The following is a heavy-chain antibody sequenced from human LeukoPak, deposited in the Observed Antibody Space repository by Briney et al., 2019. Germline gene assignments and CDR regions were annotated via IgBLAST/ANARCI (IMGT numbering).Heavy chain of an antibody. CDR3: AKDSLWFGELEGEYFDY. CDR1: GFTFSSYA. CDR2: ISGSGGST. V-gene: IGHV3-23*01. J-gene: IGHJ4*02. Sequence: GGSLRLSCAASGFTFSSYAMSWVRQAPGKGLEWVSAISGSGGSTYYADSVKGRFTISRDNSKNTLYLQMNSLRAKDTAVYYCAKDSLWFGELEGEYFDYWGQGTLVTVSS. D-gene: IGHD3-10*01.